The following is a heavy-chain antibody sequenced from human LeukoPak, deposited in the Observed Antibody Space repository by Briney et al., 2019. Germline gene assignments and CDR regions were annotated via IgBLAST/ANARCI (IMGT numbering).Heavy chain of an antibody. J-gene: IGHJ4*02. V-gene: IGHV3-30*02. D-gene: IGHD3-22*01. CDR3: AKLSYYYDSSGYFTPSDFDY. CDR1: GFTFSSYG. CDR2: IRYDGSNK. Sequence: PGGSLRLSCAASGFTFSSYGMHWVRQAPGKGLEWVAFIRYDGSNKYYADSVKGRFTISRDNSKNTLYLQMNSLRAEDTAVYYCAKLSYYYDSSGYFTPSDFDYWGQGTLVTVSS.